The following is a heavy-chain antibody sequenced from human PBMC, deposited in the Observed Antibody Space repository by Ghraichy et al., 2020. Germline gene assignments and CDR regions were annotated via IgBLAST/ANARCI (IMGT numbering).Heavy chain of an antibody. D-gene: IGHD5-18*01. J-gene: IGHJ6*02. Sequence: ASVKVSCKASGYTFTGYYMHWVRQAPGQGLEWMGWINPNSGGTNYAQKFQGWVTMTRDTSISTAYMELSRLRSDDTAVYYCARDTAPFYGMDVWGQGTTVTVSS. CDR2: INPNSGGT. V-gene: IGHV1-2*04. CDR3: ARDTAPFYGMDV. CDR1: GYTFTGYY.